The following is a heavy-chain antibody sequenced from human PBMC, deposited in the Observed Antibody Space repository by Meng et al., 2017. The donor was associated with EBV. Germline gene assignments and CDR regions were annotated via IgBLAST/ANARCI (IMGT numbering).Heavy chain of an antibody. D-gene: IGHD1-26*01. CDR1: GFTLSGYG. Sequence: QVPLVELGGGVVQPGRSLRLSCAASGFTLSGYGMFWVRQAPGKGPEWVAILPSDGGNTYYSDSVKGRFTISRDNSKKTLYLQMNSLRAEDTAVYYCARDLSGRFDPWGQGTLVTVSS. J-gene: IGHJ5*02. CDR3: ARDLSGRFDP. CDR2: LPSDGGNT. V-gene: IGHV3-30*03.